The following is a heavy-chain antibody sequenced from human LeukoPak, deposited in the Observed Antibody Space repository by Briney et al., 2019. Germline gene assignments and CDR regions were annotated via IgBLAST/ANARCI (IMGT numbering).Heavy chain of an antibody. CDR2: ISGSGYSA. J-gene: IGHJ5*01. D-gene: IGHD6-19*01. CDR3: AIASGWFDS. CDR1: GFTYATYA. V-gene: IGHV3-23*01. Sequence: GGSLRLSCAASGFTYATYATKWVRQAPGKGLEWVSAISGSGYSAYYAESVKGRFTISRDNSNNTLYLQMNSLTADDSAVYYCAIASGWFDSWGQGTLVIVSS.